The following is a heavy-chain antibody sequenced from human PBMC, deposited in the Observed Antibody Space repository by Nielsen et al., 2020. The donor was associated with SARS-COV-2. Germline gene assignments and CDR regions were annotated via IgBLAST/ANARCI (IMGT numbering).Heavy chain of an antibody. CDR2: INSDGSST. D-gene: IGHD5-12*01. V-gene: IGHV3-74*01. Sequence: GGSLRLSCAASGFTFSSYWMHWVRQAPGKGLVWVSRINSDGSSTSYADSVKGRFTISRDNAKNSLYLQMSSLRAEDTAVYYCAKDRKSGYDYYFRYWGQGTLVTVSS. J-gene: IGHJ4*02. CDR1: GFTFSSYW. CDR3: AKDRKSGYDYYFRY.